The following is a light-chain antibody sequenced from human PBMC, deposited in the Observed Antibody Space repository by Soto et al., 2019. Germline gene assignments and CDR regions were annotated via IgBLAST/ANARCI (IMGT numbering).Light chain of an antibody. V-gene: IGLV2-14*01. Sequence: QAVGTQPASVSGSPGQSITISCNGSSSDIGTYNYLSWYQQHTGKAPKLMIYEVSDRPSGISNRFSGSKSGNTASLTISGLQAEDEADYYCSSYTSSGTHWVFGGGTKLTVL. CDR2: EVS. CDR1: SSDIGTYNY. J-gene: IGLJ3*02. CDR3: SSYTSSGTHWV.